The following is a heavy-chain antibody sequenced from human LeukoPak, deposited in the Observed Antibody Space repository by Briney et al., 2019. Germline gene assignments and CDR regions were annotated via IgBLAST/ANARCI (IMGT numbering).Heavy chain of an antibody. CDR1: GYTFTNFG. D-gene: IGHD2-21*01. CDR2: ISAYNGNT. CDR3: ARDWTVWRSFDI. Sequence: ASVKVSCKASGYTFTNFGISWVGQAPGQGREWMGWISAYNGNTNYAQILQGRVTMTTDTSTSTAYMELRSLRSDDTAVYYCARDWTVWRSFDIWGQGTMVTVSS. V-gene: IGHV1-18*01. J-gene: IGHJ3*02.